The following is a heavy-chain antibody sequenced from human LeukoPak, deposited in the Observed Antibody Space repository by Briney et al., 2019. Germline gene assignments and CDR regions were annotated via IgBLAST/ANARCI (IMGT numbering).Heavy chain of an antibody. D-gene: IGHD6-19*01. Sequence: GESLKISCKGSGYSFTSYWIGWVRQMPGKGLEWMGIIYPGDSDTRYSPSFQSQVTISADKSISTAYLQWSSLKASDTAMYYCARRIAVAGPYYYYGMDVWGQGTTVTVSS. CDR2: IYPGDSDT. V-gene: IGHV5-51*01. J-gene: IGHJ6*02. CDR3: ARRIAVAGPYYYYGMDV. CDR1: GYSFTSYW.